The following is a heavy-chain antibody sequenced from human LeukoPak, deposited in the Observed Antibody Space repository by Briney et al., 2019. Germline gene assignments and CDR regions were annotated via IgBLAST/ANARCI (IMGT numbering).Heavy chain of an antibody. CDR3: AREAYQLRGYYYYMDV. V-gene: IGHV3-21*01. Sequence: GGSLRLSCAASGFTFSSYSMNWVRQAPGKGLEWVSSISSSSSYIYYADSVKGRFTISRDNAKNSLYLQMNSLRAEDTAVYYCAREAYQLRGYYYYMDVWGKGTTVTVSS. D-gene: IGHD2-2*01. J-gene: IGHJ6*03. CDR1: GFTFSSYS. CDR2: ISSSSSYI.